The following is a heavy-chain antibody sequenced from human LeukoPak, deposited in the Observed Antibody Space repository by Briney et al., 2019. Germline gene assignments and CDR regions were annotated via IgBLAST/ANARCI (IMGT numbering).Heavy chain of an antibody. D-gene: IGHD3-16*01. Sequence: ETLSLTCTVSGGSISSYYWSWIRQPPGKGLEWIGYIYYSGSTNYNPSLKSRVTISVDTSKNQFSLKLSSVTAADTAVYYCARRWVYDKRAFDAWGQGALVTVSS. V-gene: IGHV4-59*08. CDR2: IYYSGST. CDR1: GGSISSYY. J-gene: IGHJ3*01. CDR3: ARRWVYDKRAFDA.